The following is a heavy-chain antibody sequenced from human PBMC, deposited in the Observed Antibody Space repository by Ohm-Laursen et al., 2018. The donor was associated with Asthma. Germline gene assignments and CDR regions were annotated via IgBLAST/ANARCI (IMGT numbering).Heavy chain of an antibody. CDR3: AKDKRELLSLPDY. J-gene: IGHJ4*02. V-gene: IGHV3-9*01. D-gene: IGHD1-26*01. CDR2: ISWNSGSI. Sequence: SLRLSCTASGFTFDDYAMHWVRQAPGKGLEWVSGISWNSGSIGYADSVKGRFTISRDNAKNSLYLQMNSLRAEDTALYYCAKDKRELLSLPDYWGQGTLVTVSS. CDR1: GFTFDDYA.